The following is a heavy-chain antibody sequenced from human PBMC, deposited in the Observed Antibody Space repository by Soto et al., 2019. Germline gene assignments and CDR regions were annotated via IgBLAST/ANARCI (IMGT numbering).Heavy chain of an antibody. CDR2: TYYRSKWYN. V-gene: IGHV6-1*01. J-gene: IGHJ3*02. Sequence: SQTLSLTCAISGDSVSSNSAAWNWIMQSPSRGLEWLGRTYYRSKWYNDYAVSVKSRITINPDTSKNQFSLQLNSVTPEDTAVYYCAREGEVDTAMDDAFDIWGQGTMVTVSS. D-gene: IGHD5-18*01. CDR1: GDSVSSNSAA. CDR3: AREGEVDTAMDDAFDI.